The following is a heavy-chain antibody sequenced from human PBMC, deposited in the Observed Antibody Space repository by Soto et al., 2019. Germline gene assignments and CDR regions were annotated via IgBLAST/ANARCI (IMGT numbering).Heavy chain of an antibody. CDR2: INPNSGGT. CDR1: GYTFTGYY. CDR3: ASQYYDFWSGPRRNGMDV. D-gene: IGHD3-3*01. V-gene: IGHV1-2*02. J-gene: IGHJ6*02. Sequence: SLKVSCKASGYTFTGYYMHWVRQAPGQGLEWMGWINPNSGGTNYAQKFQGRVTMTRDTSTSTAYMELSRLRSDDTAVYYCASQYYDFWSGPRRNGMDVWGQGTTVTVSS.